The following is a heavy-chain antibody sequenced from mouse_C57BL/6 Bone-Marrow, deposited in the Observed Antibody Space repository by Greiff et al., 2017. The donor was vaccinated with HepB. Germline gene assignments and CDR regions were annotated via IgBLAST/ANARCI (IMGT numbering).Heavy chain of an antibody. D-gene: IGHD1-1*01. Sequence: EVQVVESGGGLVQPGGSMKLSCAASGFTFSDAWMDWVRQSPEKGLEWVAEIRNKANNHATYYAESVKGRFTISRDDSKSSVYLQMNSLRAEDTGIYYCTREGRHGSSYFDYWGQGTTLTVSS. CDR1: GFTFSDAW. J-gene: IGHJ2*01. CDR3: TREGRHGSSYFDY. CDR2: IRNKANNHAT. V-gene: IGHV6-6*01.